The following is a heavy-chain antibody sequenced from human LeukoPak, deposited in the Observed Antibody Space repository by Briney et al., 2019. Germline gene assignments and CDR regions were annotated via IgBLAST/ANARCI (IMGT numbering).Heavy chain of an antibody. Sequence: SETLSLTCAVYGGSFSGYYWSWIRQPPGKGLEWIGEVNHSGSTNYNPSLKGRVTMSVDTSKNQFSLKLSSVTAADTAVYYCARGEAAAGPMDYMDVWDTGATVTVSS. V-gene: IGHV4-34*01. J-gene: IGHJ6*03. D-gene: IGHD6-13*01. CDR3: ARGEAAAGPMDYMDV. CDR1: GGSFSGYY. CDR2: VNHSGST.